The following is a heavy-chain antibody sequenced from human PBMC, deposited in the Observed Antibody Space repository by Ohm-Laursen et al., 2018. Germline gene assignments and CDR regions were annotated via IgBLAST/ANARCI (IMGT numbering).Heavy chain of an antibody. Sequence: SLRLSCSASGFMFSGYGIHWVRQAPGRRLEWVAVISYDGRNRDYADSVKGRFTISRDNSKNSLYLQMNSLRAEDTAVYYCARDKAFDIWGQGTMVTVSS. J-gene: IGHJ3*02. CDR2: ISYDGRNR. CDR1: GFMFSGYG. CDR3: ARDKAFDI. V-gene: IGHV3-30*03.